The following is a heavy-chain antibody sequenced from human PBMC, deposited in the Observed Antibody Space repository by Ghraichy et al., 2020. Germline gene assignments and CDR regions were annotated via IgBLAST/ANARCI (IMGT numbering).Heavy chain of an antibody. CDR3: AKEGSGWYRSWYFDL. CDR1: GFTFSSYA. CDR2: ISGSGGST. Sequence: LSLTCAAFGFTFSSYAMSWVRQAPGKGLEWVSAISGSGGSTYYADSVKGRFTISRDNSKNTLYLQMNSLRAEDTAVYYCAKEGSGWYRSWYFDLWGRGTLVT. J-gene: IGHJ2*01. V-gene: IGHV3-23*01. D-gene: IGHD6-19*01.